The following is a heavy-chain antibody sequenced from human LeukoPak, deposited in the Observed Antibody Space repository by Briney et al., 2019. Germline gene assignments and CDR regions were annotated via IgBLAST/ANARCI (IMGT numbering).Heavy chain of an antibody. CDR2: IWYDGSNK. CDR3: ARALDY. CDR1: GFTFSTHW. Sequence: PGGSLRLSCAASGFTFSTHWMHWVRQAPGKGLEWVAVIWYDGSNKYYADSVKGRFTISRDNSKNTLYLQMNSLRAEDTAVYYCARALDYWGQGTLVTVSS. J-gene: IGHJ4*02. V-gene: IGHV3-33*08.